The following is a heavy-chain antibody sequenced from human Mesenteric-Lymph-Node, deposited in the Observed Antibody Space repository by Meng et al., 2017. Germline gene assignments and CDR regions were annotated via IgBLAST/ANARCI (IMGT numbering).Heavy chain of an antibody. D-gene: IGHD2-15*01. Sequence: GEAEEKGPGLVKPSPTPSRTCTGYDDSISSGEYFWSWIRQPPGKGLEWIGEIHHGGDTNYNPSLKSRVTISVDKSNNQHSLRLTSVTAADTAMYYCARNGAYSADHWGQGTLVTVSS. CDR1: DDSISSGEYF. CDR2: IHHGGDT. J-gene: IGHJ4*02. V-gene: IGHV4-30-4*01. CDR3: ARNGAYSADH.